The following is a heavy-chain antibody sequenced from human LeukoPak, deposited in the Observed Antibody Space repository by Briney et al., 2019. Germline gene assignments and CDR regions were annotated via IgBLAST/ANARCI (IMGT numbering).Heavy chain of an antibody. CDR2: ISSSGGST. CDR1: GFTFSSYA. CDR3: AKVVGATTRGYFDY. V-gene: IGHV3-23*01. J-gene: IGHJ4*02. D-gene: IGHD1-26*01. Sequence: PGGSLRLSCAASGFTFSSYAMSWVRQAPGKGLKWVSTISSSGGSTYYADSVKGRFTISRDNSKNTLYLQMNSLRAEDTAVYYCAKVVGATTRGYFDYWGQGTLVTVSS.